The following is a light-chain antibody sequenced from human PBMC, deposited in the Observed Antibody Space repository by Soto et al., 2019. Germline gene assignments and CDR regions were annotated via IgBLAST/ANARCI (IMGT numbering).Light chain of an antibody. CDR3: LQYYDYPYT. CDR1: QGIRTD. V-gene: IGKV1-17*01. J-gene: IGKJ2*01. Sequence: DIQMTQSPSSLSAAVEDRVTITCRASQGIRTDLAWYQHKPGKAPKRLIYAASSLQSGVPSRFSGSGSGTEFTLTITSLQPEDSATYYCLQYYDYPYTFGQGTRLEIK. CDR2: AAS.